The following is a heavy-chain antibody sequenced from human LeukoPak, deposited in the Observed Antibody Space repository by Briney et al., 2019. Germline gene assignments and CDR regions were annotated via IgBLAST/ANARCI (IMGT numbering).Heavy chain of an antibody. CDR3: VFGSNLDY. Sequence: SQTLSLTCTVSGGSISSGDYYWSWIRQPPGKGLEWIAYMYYSGSTYYNPSLKSRVTMSADTSKTQFSLKLSSVTAADTAVYYCVFGSNLDYWGQGTLVTVSS. CDR2: MYYSGST. J-gene: IGHJ4*02. D-gene: IGHD3-10*02. V-gene: IGHV4-30-4*01. CDR1: GGSISSGDYY.